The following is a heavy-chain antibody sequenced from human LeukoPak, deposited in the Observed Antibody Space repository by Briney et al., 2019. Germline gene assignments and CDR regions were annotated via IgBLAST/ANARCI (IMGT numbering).Heavy chain of an antibody. D-gene: IGHD4-17*01. Sequence: AGGSLRLSCAASGFTFDDYAMHWVRQAPGKGLEWVSGISWNSGSIGYADSVKGRFTISRDNAKNSLYLQMNSLRAEDTAVYYCARGKSNYGDYVDYWGQGTLVTVSS. CDR1: GFTFDDYA. CDR2: ISWNSGSI. V-gene: IGHV3-9*01. CDR3: ARGKSNYGDYVDY. J-gene: IGHJ4*02.